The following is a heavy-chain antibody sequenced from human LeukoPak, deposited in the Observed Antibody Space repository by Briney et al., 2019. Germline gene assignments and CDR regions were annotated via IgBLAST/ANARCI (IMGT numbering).Heavy chain of an antibody. J-gene: IGHJ6*02. CDR3: ARDIESGWYYYGMDV. V-gene: IGHV3-30*04. CDR1: GFTFSSYA. D-gene: IGHD6-19*01. Sequence: EGSLRLSCAASGFTFSSYAMHWVRQAPGKGLEWVAVISYDGSNKYYADSVKGRFTISRDNSKNTLYLQMNSLRAEDTAVYYCARDIESGWYYYGMDVWGQGTTVTVSS. CDR2: ISYDGSNK.